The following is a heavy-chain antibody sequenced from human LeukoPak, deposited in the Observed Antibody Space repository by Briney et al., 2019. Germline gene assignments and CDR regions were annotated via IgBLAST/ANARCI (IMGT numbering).Heavy chain of an antibody. CDR2: IYFSGRT. J-gene: IGHJ4*02. CDR3: ARHVEVYSSGLYY. V-gene: IGHV4-39*01. Sequence: SETLSLTCTVSGGSIISSNYYWGWIRQPLGKGREWIGSIYFSGRTYYNPSLKSRVTISVDTSKNQFPLQLSSVTAADTAVYYCARHVEVYSSGLYYWGQGTLVTVSS. D-gene: IGHD6-19*01. CDR1: GGSIISSNYY.